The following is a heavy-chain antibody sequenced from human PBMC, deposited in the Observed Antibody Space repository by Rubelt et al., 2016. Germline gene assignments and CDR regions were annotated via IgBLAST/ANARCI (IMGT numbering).Heavy chain of an antibody. D-gene: IGHD1-7*01. J-gene: IGHJ4*02. CDR2: ISAYNDNT. CDR3: ARDLPPFRRYNWNFPLDY. CDR1: GYTFTSYG. V-gene: IGHV1-18*01. Sequence: QVQLVQSGAEVKKPGASVKVSCKASGYTFTSYGISWVRQAPGQGLEWMGWISAYNDNTNYAQKVEGRGTRTTDTATSTAYMELRSLRSDDTAVYYCARDLPPFRRYNWNFPLDYWGQGTLVTVSS.